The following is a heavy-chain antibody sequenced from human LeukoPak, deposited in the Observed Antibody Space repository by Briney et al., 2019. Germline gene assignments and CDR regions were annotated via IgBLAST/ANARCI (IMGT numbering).Heavy chain of an antibody. CDR3: AKITMVTASSYYYGMDV. Sequence: PGGSLRLSCAASGFTFSSYAMSWVRQAPGKGLEWVSAISGSGGSTYYADSVKGRITISRDNSKNTLYLQMNSLRAEDTAVYYCAKITMVTASSYYYGMDVWGQGTTVTVSS. CDR2: ISGSGGST. J-gene: IGHJ6*02. CDR1: GFTFSSYA. D-gene: IGHD3-10*01. V-gene: IGHV3-23*01.